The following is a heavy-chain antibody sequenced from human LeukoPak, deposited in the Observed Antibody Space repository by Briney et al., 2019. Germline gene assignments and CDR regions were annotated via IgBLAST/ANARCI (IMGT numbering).Heavy chain of an antibody. J-gene: IGHJ4*02. CDR3: ATSRYCSSTSCPRFDY. CDR2: INPNSGGT. V-gene: IGHV1-2*02. CDR1: GYTFTGYY. D-gene: IGHD2-2*01. Sequence: ASVKVSCKASGYTFTGYYMHWVRRAPGQGLEWMGWINPNSGGTNYAQKFQGRVTMTRDTSISTAYMELSRLRSDDTAVYYCATSRYCSSTSCPRFDYWGQGTLVTVSS.